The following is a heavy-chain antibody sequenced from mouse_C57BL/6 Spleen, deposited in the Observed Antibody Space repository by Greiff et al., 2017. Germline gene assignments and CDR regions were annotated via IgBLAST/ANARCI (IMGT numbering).Heavy chain of an antibody. J-gene: IGHJ1*03. CDR3: ARGEGYYYGSSRYFDV. CDR1: GFTFSSYA. D-gene: IGHD1-1*01. V-gene: IGHV5-4*01. Sequence: EVQRVESGGGLVKPGGSLKLSCAASGFTFSSYAMSWVRQTPEKRLEWVATISDGGSYTYYPDNVKGRFTISRDNAKNNLYLQMSHLKSEDTAMYYCARGEGYYYGSSRYFDVWGTGTTVTVSS. CDR2: ISDGGSYT.